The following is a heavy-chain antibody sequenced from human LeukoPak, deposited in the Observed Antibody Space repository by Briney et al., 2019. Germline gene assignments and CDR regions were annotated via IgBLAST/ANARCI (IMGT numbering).Heavy chain of an antibody. J-gene: IGHJ3*02. CDR3: ARDVNYGDYAGAFDI. Sequence: SETLSLTCTVPGGSISSYYWSWIRQPPGKGLEWIGYIYYSGSTNYNPSLKSRVTISVDTSKNQFSLKLSSVTAADTAVYYCARDVNYGDYAGAFDIWGQGTMVTVSS. D-gene: IGHD4-17*01. CDR1: GGSISSYY. CDR2: IYYSGST. V-gene: IGHV4-59*01.